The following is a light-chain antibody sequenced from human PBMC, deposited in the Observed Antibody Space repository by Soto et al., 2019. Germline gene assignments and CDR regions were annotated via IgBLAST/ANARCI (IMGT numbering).Light chain of an antibody. CDR1: QSISSY. J-gene: IGKJ1*01. CDR3: QQSYSTPRT. V-gene: IGKV1-39*01. CDR2: AAS. Sequence: DIQMTQSPSSLSVSVGDRVTITCRASQSISSYLNWYQQKPGKAPKLLIHAASSLQSGVPSRFSGSGSGTDFTLTISSLQPEDFATYYCQQSYSTPRTFGQGTKVDIK.